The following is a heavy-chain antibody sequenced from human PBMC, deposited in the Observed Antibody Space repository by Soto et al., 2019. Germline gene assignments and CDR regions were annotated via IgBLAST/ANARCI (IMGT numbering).Heavy chain of an antibody. D-gene: IGHD6-19*01. V-gene: IGHV6-1*01. CDR2: TYYRSKWYN. CDR3: ARGRRGSSGWYFYYGMDV. Sequence: SQTLSLTCAISGDSVSSNSAAWNWIRQSRSRGLEWLGRTYYRSKWYNDYAVSVKSRITINPYTSKNQFSLQLNSVTPEDTAVYYCARGRRGSSGWYFYYGMDVWGQGTTVTVSS. CDR1: GDSVSSNSAA. J-gene: IGHJ6*02.